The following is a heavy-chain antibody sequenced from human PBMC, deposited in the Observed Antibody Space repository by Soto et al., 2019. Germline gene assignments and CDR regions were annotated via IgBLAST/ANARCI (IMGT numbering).Heavy chain of an antibody. D-gene: IGHD1-26*01. J-gene: IGHJ4*02. CDR1: GFNFGSYG. CDR2: TRHDGSNT. Sequence: QVQLVESGGGVVQPGRSLRLSCAASGFNFGSYGMHWVRQAPGKGLEWVAITRHDGSNTYYADAVRGRFTISRDNSKNTLYLQKNSLTVEDTAVYYCVRDGVGATTFFGYFDYWGQGTLITVSS. V-gene: IGHV3-33*01. CDR3: VRDGVGATTFFGYFDY.